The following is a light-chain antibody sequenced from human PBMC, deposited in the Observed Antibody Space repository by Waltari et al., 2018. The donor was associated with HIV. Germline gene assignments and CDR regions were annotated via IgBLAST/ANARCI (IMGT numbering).Light chain of an antibody. Sequence: QSALTQPASVSGSPGQSITISCTGPSSDIGGYYYVSWYQQHPGKAPNLMIYDVIIRPAGVSDRSSGSESGNTASLTSTGLQAEDEADYYCSSYTSSSTRVVFGGGTKLTVL. CDR1: SSDIGGYYY. CDR2: DVI. J-gene: IGLJ2*01. CDR3: SSYTSSSTRVV. V-gene: IGLV2-14*03.